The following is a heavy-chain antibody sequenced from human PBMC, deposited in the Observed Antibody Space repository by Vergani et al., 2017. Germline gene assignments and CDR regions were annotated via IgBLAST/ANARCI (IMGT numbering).Heavy chain of an antibody. V-gene: IGHV4-31*03. CDR2: IYYSGST. Sequence: QVQLQESGPGLVKPSQTLSLTCTVSGGSISSVGYYWSWIRQHPGKGLEWIGYIYYSGSTYYNPSLKSRVTISVDTSKNQFSLKLSSVTAAYTAVYYCASVTAAPTGGYYYYYMDVWGKGTTVTVSS. CDR3: ASVTAAPTGGYYYYYMDV. CDR1: GGSISSVGYY. J-gene: IGHJ6*03. D-gene: IGHD2-2*01.